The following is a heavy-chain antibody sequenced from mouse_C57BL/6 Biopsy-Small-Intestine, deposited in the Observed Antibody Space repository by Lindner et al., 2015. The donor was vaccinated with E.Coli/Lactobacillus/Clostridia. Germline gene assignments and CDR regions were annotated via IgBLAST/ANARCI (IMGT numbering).Heavy chain of an antibody. Sequence: VQLQESGPELVKPGASVKISCKASGYAFSSSWMNWVKQRPGKGLEWTGRIYPGDGDTNYNGKFKGKATLTADKSSSTAYMQLSSLTSEDSAVYFCALRAMDYWGQGTSVTVSS. J-gene: IGHJ4*01. CDR3: ALRAMDY. CDR1: GYAFSSSW. CDR2: IYPGDGDT. V-gene: IGHV1-82*01.